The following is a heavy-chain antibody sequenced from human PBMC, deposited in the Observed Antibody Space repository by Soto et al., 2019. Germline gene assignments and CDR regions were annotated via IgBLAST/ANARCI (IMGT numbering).Heavy chain of an antibody. CDR3: ARDHPSYYDILTGYSINWFDP. Sequence: QVQLVQSGAEVKKPGSSVKVSCKASGGTFSSYTISWVRQAPGQGLEWMGRIIPILGIANYAQKFQGRVTITADKATSSAYMERSSLRSDDTAVYYCARDHPSYYDILTGYSINWFDPWGQGTLVTVSS. CDR2: IIPILGIA. CDR1: GGTFSSYT. J-gene: IGHJ5*02. D-gene: IGHD3-9*01. V-gene: IGHV1-69*08.